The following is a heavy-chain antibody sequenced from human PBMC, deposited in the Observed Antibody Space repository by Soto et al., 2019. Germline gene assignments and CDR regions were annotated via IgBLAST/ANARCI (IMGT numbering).Heavy chain of an antibody. J-gene: IGHJ4*02. CDR1: GGSISSYY. V-gene: IGHV4-59*01. Sequence: SETLSLTCTVSGGSISSYYWSWIRQPPGKGLEWIGYIYYSGSTNYNPSLKSRVTISVDTSKNQFSLKLSSVTAADTAVYYCARGWSSSPIPGYWGQGTLVTVSS. CDR2: IYYSGST. CDR3: ARGWSSSPIPGY. D-gene: IGHD6-13*01.